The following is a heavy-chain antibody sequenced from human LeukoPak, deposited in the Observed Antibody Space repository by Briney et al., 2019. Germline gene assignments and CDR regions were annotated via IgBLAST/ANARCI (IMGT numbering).Heavy chain of an antibody. CDR2: INHSGST. V-gene: IGHV4-34*01. CDR3: ARVPVWVLVEGGREAFDI. Sequence: SETLSLTCAVYGGSFSGYYWSWIRQPPGKGLEWIGEINHSGSTNYNPSLKSRVTISVDTSKTQFSLKLSSVAAAETAVYYCARVPVWVLVEGGREAFDIWGQGTMVTVSS. D-gene: IGHD2-15*01. J-gene: IGHJ3*02. CDR1: GGSFSGYY.